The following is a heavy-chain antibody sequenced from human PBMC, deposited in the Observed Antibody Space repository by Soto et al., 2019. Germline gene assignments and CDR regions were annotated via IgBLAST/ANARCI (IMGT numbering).Heavy chain of an antibody. CDR1: GGSISGFY. Sequence: SETLSLTCTVSGGSISGFYWTWIRQPAGKGLEWIGRVYSSGGTHYSPSLKSRVTISLDTSKNQFSLRLLSVTDADTAVYFCARGQRFSDWFDPWGQGTLVT. CDR2: VYSSGGT. D-gene: IGHD3-3*01. J-gene: IGHJ5*02. V-gene: IGHV4-4*07. CDR3: ARGQRFSDWFDP.